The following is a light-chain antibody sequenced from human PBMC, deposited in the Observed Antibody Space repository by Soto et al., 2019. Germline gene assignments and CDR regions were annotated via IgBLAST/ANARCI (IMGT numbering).Light chain of an antibody. CDR3: QQSYDAPLT. CDR1: QSISSY. J-gene: IGKJ4*01. V-gene: IGKV1-39*01. CDR2: AAS. Sequence: DIQMTQSPSSLSASVGDRVTITCRARQSISSYLNWYPQKPGKAPKLLIYAASSLQSGVPSRFSGSGSGTDFTLTISSLQPEDFASYYCQQSYDAPLTFGGGTKVDIK.